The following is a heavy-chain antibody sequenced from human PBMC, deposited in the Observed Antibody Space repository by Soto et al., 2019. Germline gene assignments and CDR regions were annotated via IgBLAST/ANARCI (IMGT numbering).Heavy chain of an antibody. Sequence: ASVKVSCKASGGTFSSQAISWVRQAPGQGLEWMGGIIPVFKATNYAQKFQCRVTITADDSTSTAYMDLYSLRSEDTAVYYCARDVPLNYYDGTYSYYAMDVWGQGTTVTVSS. D-gene: IGHD3-22*01. CDR2: IIPVFKAT. V-gene: IGHV1-69*13. J-gene: IGHJ6*02. CDR1: GGTFSSQA. CDR3: ARDVPLNYYDGTYSYYAMDV.